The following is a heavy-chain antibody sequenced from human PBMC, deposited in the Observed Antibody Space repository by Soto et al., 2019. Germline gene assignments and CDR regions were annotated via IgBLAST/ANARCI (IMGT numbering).Heavy chain of an antibody. CDR3: ARHRRAIVESPDPRAX. J-gene: IGHJ3*01. CDR2: IDPGDAET. D-gene: IGHD1-26*01. Sequence: GESLKIACQASGNDSFGIYWIAWVRQTSGTGLEWIGFIDPGDAETTYRPSFQGRVTSSADKSTRTAYLQWTRLKASDSATYYCARHRRAIVESPDPRAXWGQVAKV. V-gene: IGHV5-51*01. CDR1: GNDSFGIYW.